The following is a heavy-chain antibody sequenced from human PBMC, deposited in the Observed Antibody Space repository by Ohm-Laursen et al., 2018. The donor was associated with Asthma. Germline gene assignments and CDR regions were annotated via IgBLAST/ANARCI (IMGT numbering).Heavy chain of an antibody. CDR3: ARDSGSYYPLFDY. V-gene: IGHV1-69*13. D-gene: IGHD1-26*01. CDR2: IIPIFGAT. Sequence: VKISCKASGGIISNYGISWVRQAPGQGLEWMGGIIPIFGATDSAQKFQGRITLTADESVSSVYMELSSLRSEDTAVYYCARDSGSYYPLFDYWGQGTLVTVSS. CDR1: GGIISNYG. J-gene: IGHJ4*02.